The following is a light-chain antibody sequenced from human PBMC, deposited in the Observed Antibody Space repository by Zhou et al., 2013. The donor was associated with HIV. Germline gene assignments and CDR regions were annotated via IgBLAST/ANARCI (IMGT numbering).Light chain of an antibody. CDR3: QQVNSFPYT. Sequence: DIQMTQSPSTLSASVGDRVTITCRASQSISSWLAWYQQKPGKAPKLLIYKASSLESGVPSRFSGSGSGTEFTLTISSLQSEDIATYYCQQVNSFPYTFGQGTKLDIK. J-gene: IGKJ2*01. V-gene: IGKV1-5*03. CDR1: QSISSW. CDR2: KAS.